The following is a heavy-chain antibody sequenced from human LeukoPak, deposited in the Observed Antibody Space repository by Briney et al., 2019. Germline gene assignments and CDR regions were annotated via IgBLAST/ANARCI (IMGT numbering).Heavy chain of an antibody. D-gene: IGHD3-10*01. Sequence: GGTLRLSCSASGFTFNNYAMRWVGQAPGKGLEGVACIISGRSYKYYAYSVKGRFTVSRDNPHNTLYLQMNSLRAEDTAVYFCARAGVDYYGSGTYYLMYSFDYWGQGALVTVSS. J-gene: IGHJ4*02. CDR2: IISGRSYK. CDR3: ARAGVDYYGSGTYYLMYSFDY. CDR1: GFTFNNYA. V-gene: IGHV3-23*01.